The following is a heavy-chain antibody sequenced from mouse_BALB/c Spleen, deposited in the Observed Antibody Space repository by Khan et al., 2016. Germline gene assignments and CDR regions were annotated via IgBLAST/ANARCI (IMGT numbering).Heavy chain of an antibody. D-gene: IGHD1-3*01. Sequence: EVQLQESGPGLVKPSQSLSLTCTVTGYSITSDYAWNWIRQFPGNRLEWMGYISYSGSTSYNPSLKSRISITRDTSKNQFFLQLNSVTSEDTATYYSARTGSGDKDAMDYWGQGTSVTVSS. CDR2: ISYSGST. J-gene: IGHJ4*01. CDR3: ARTGSGDKDAMDY. V-gene: IGHV3-2*02. CDR1: GYSITSDYA.